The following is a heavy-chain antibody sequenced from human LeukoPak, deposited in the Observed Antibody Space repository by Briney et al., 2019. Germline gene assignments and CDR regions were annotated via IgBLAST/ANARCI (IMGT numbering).Heavy chain of an antibody. CDR1: GGSISSGSYY. CDR3: ARRPRMVRGFDY. Sequence: SETLSLTCTVSGGSISSGSYYWSWIRQPAGKGLEWIGRIYTYESPNYNPSLKSRVTISVDTSKNQFSLKLSSVTAADTAVYYCARRPRMVRGFDYWGQGTLVTVSS. J-gene: IGHJ4*02. V-gene: IGHV4-61*02. CDR2: IYTYESP. D-gene: IGHD3-10*01.